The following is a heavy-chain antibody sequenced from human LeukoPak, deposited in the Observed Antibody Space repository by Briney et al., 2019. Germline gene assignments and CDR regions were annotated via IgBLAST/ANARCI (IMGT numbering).Heavy chain of an antibody. D-gene: IGHD6-19*01. Sequence: PGGSLRLSCAASGFTFSSYAMSWVRQAPGKRLEWVSAISGSGGSTYYADSVKGRFTISRDNSKNTLYLQMNSLRAEDTAVYYCAKDPIVHGIAVAGIGYYYYYGMDVWGQGTTVTVSS. V-gene: IGHV3-23*01. J-gene: IGHJ6*02. CDR2: ISGSGGST. CDR1: GFTFSSYA. CDR3: AKDPIVHGIAVAGIGYYYYYGMDV.